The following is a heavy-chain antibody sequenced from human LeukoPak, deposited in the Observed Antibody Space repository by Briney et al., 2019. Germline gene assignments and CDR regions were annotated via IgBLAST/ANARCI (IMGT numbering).Heavy chain of an antibody. CDR2: TYYRSKWYN. CDR1: GDSVSSNSAA. D-gene: IGHD3-10*01. CDR3: ARFPVRNYGSVSYYQRDY. J-gene: IGHJ4*02. Sequence: SQTLSLTCAISGDSVSSNSAAWNWIRQSPSRGLEWLGRTYYRSKWYNDYAVSVKSRITINPDTSKNQFSLQLNSVTPEDTAVYYCARFPVRNYGSVSYYQRDYWGQGTLVTVSS. V-gene: IGHV6-1*01.